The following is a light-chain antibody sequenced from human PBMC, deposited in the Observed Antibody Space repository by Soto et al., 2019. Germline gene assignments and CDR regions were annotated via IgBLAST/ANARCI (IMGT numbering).Light chain of an antibody. V-gene: IGKV3-15*01. J-gene: IGKJ1*01. Sequence: VMTQSPATLNVSPGESATLSCRASQSISNNLASYQQKPGQAPRLLMYDASTRATGIPDRFSGSGSGAEFTLTISSLQSEDLAVYYCQQYNNWPRTFGQGTKVDIK. CDR2: DAS. CDR1: QSISNN. CDR3: QQYNNWPRT.